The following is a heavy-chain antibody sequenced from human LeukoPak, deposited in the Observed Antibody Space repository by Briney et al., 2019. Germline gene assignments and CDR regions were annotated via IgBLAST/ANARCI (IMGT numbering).Heavy chain of an antibody. V-gene: IGHV6-1*01. D-gene: IGHD6-13*01. Sequence: SQTLSLTCAISGDSVSRDTAAWNWVRQSPSRGLEWLGRTYYRSKWNNDYAVSVKSRITINPDTSKNQFSLQLNSVTPEDTAVYYCARDRGGSSWYYFDNWGQGSLVTVSS. CDR3: ARDRGGSSWYYFDN. J-gene: IGHJ4*02. CDR1: GDSVSRDTAA. CDR2: TYYRSKWNN.